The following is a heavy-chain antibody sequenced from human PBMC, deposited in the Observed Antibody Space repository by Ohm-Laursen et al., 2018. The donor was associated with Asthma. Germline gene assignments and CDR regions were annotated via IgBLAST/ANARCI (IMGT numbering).Heavy chain of an antibody. CDR1: GYTFTGYY. V-gene: IGHV1-2*06. Sequence: GPSVNASCTASGYTFTGYYMHWVRQAPGQGLEWMGRINPNSGVTNYAQKFQGRATMTRDTSISTAYMELSRLRSDDTAVYYCASSRSTYYDFWSGPDYWGQGTLVTVSS. CDR3: ASSRSTYYDFWSGPDY. D-gene: IGHD3-3*01. CDR2: INPNSGVT. J-gene: IGHJ4*02.